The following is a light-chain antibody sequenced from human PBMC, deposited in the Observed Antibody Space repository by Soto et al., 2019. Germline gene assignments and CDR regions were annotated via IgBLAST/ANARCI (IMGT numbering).Light chain of an antibody. CDR1: QSVSSN. CDR3: QRSYGSPPWT. V-gene: IGKV3D-15*01. CDR2: DAS. Sequence: EIVMTQSPATLSVSPGERATLSCGASQSVSSNLAWYQQKPGQAPRLLIYDASSRATGIPDRFSGSGSGTDFTLTISRLQPEDFATYYCQRSYGSPPWTFGQGTKVDIK. J-gene: IGKJ1*01.